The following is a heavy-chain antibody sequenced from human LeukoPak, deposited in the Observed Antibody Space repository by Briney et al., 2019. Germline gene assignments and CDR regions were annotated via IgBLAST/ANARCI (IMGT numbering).Heavy chain of an antibody. CDR1: GFTLSSYS. J-gene: IGHJ6*03. CDR3: ARGQGDQFDYYMDV. V-gene: IGHV3-21*01. Sequence: GGSLRLSCAASGFTLSSYSMNWVRQAPGKGLEWVSSISSSSSYIYYADSVKGRFTISRDNAKNSLYLQMNSLRAEDTAVYYCARGQGDQFDYYMDVWGKGTTVTVSS. D-gene: IGHD2-21*01. CDR2: ISSSSSYI.